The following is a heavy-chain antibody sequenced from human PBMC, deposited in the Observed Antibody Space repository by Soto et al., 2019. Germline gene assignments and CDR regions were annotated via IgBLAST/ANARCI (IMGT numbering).Heavy chain of an antibody. CDR3: ARVTLKAGNWFDP. Sequence: ASVKVSCKASGYTFTDYVIHWVRQGPGQGFEWMGWINPNSRGTNYAPKFQGRVTMTRDTSNSTAYMELRGLRSDDTAVYYCARVTLKAGNWFDPWGQGTLVTVSS. V-gene: IGHV1-2*02. J-gene: IGHJ5*02. CDR2: INPNSRGT. CDR1: GYTFTDYV.